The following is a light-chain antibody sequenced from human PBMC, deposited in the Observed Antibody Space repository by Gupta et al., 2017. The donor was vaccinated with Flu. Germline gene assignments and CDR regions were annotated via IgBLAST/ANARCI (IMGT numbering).Light chain of an antibody. CDR1: QGIYSY. V-gene: IGKV1-9*01. J-gene: IGKJ4*01. Sequence: DIQLTQSPSFLSASVGDRVTITCRASQGIYSYLAWYQLKPGKAPKVLIYAASTLQSGVPSRFSGIGSGTEFTLTISSLQPEDFATYYCQQVNSYPITFGGGTKVEIK. CDR2: AAS. CDR3: QQVNSYPIT.